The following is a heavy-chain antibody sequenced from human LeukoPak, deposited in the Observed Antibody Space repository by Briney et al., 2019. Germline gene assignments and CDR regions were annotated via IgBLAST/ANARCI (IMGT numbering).Heavy chain of an antibody. CDR1: GYSFTDYW. CDR3: AIKRFYDNNDAPLY. D-gene: IGHD3-16*01. CDR2: TWPGHSDT. Sequence: GESLKISCRGSGYSFTDYWIGWGRQMPGKGLEWMGITWPGHSDTRYSPSFQGQVTISADESISTAYLQWTSLKASDTAVYYCAIKRFYDNNDAPLYWGQGTLVTVSS. V-gene: IGHV5-51*01. J-gene: IGHJ4*02.